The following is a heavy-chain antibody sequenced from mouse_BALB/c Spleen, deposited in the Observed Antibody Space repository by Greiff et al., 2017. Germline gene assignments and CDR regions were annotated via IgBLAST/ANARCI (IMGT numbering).Heavy chain of an antibody. CDR2: IYPGDGDT. D-gene: IGHD2-3*01. CDR3: ARGGDGPGGFAY. Sequence: VQLQQSGAELVRPGSSVKISCKASGYAFSSYWMNWVKQRPGQGLEWIGQIYPGDGDTNYNGKFKGKATLTADNSSSTAYMQLSSLTSEDSAVYFCARGGDGPGGFAYWGQGTLVTVSA. J-gene: IGHJ3*01. V-gene: IGHV1-80*01. CDR1: GYAFSSYW.